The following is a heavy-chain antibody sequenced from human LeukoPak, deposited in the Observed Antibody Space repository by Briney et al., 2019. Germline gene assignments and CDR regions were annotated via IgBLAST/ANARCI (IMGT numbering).Heavy chain of an antibody. D-gene: IGHD5-12*01. J-gene: IGHJ4*02. CDR2: IGSSGGST. CDR3: ASPYSGYNYNFDH. Sequence: GGSLSLSCAASGFTFSSYAMNWVRQAPGKGLEWVSRIGSSGGSTYYADSVKGRFTISRDNSKNTLFLQMSSLRTEDTAVYYCASPYSGYNYNFDHWGQGTLVTVSS. CDR1: GFTFSSYA. V-gene: IGHV3-23*01.